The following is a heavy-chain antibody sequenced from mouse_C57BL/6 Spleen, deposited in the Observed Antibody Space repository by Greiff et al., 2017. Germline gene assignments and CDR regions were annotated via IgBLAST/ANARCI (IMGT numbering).Heavy chain of an antibody. Sequence: EVKLMESGGGLVQPGGSLSLSCAASGFTFPDYYMSWVRQPPGKALVWLGFIRNKANGYTTVYSASVKGRFTSSRDNSQIILYLQMNALRAEDSANYYCTRYGGISNGLAYWGQGTLVTVSA. CDR1: GFTFPDYY. CDR2: IRNKANGYTT. CDR3: TRYGGISNGLAY. V-gene: IGHV7-3*01. J-gene: IGHJ3*01. D-gene: IGHD1-1*01.